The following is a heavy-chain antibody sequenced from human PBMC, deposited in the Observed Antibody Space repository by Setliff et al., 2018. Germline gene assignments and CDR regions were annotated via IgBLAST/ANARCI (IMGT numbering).Heavy chain of an antibody. CDR1: GFTFSRSA. J-gene: IGHJ4*02. CDR2: VRSRINNFAT. CDR3: ASDIHNDYDYFDY. V-gene: IGHV3-73*01. Sequence: PGGSLRLSCAASGFTFSRSAIHWVRQASGKGLEWVGRVRSRINNFATAYDASVKGRFIISRDDSKNTAHLQMNSLKTEDTAVYYCASDIHNDYDYFDYWGQGIQVTVSS. D-gene: IGHD4-17*01.